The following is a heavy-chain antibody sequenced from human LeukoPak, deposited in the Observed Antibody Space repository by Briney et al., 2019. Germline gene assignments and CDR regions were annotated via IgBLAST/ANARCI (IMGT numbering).Heavy chain of an antibody. CDR3: ARGDSSTTSTTFDY. D-gene: IGHD6-13*01. V-gene: IGHV3-23*01. J-gene: IGHJ4*02. CDR1: GFTFSSYA. CDR2: ISGSGGST. Sequence: GGSLRLSCAASGFTFSSYAMSWVRQAPGKGLEWVSAISGSGGSTYYADSVKGRFTISRDNSKNTLYLQMNSLRAEDTAVYYCARGDSSTTSTTFDYWGQGTLVTVSS.